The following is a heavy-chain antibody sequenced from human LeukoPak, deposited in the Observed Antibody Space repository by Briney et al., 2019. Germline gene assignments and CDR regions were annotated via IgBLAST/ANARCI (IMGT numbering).Heavy chain of an antibody. Sequence: SETLSLTCTVSGGSISSYYWSWIRQPPVKGLEWIGYIYYSGSTNYNPSLKSRVTISVDTSKNQFSLKLSSVTAADTAVYYCARDRGGAFDIWGQGTMVTVSS. J-gene: IGHJ3*02. CDR3: ARDRGGAFDI. CDR2: IYYSGST. D-gene: IGHD3-16*01. V-gene: IGHV4-59*01. CDR1: GGSISSYY.